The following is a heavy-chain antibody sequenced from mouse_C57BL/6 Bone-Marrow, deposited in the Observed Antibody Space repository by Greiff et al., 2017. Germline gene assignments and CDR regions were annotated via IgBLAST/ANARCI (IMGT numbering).Heavy chain of an antibody. V-gene: IGHV14-4*01. J-gene: IGHJ2*01. D-gene: IGHD2-3*01. CDR3: SSFDGNYFDF. CDR1: GFNIKDDY. CDR2: IDPEIGDT. Sequence: EVKLMESGAELVRPGASVKLSCTASGFNIKDDYIHWVKQRPEQGLEWIGWIDPEIGDTEYASTFHGQATITSDTSSNTAYLQLSSLTSEDTAVYYCSSFDGNYFDFWGQGTPLTVAS.